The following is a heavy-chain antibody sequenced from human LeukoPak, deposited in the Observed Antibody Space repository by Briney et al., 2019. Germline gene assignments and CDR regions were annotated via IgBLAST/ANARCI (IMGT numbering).Heavy chain of an antibody. J-gene: IGHJ4*02. D-gene: IGHD1-26*01. V-gene: IGHV3-48*04. CDR2: ISTSSSTI. Sequence: GGSLRLSCAASGFTFSSYSINWVRQAPGKGLEWVSYISTSSSTIYYADSVKGRFTISRDNAKNSLYLQMNSLRAEDTAVYYCARDRGGNRFDYWGPGNPGHRLL. CDR1: GFTFSSYS. CDR3: ARDRGGNRFDY.